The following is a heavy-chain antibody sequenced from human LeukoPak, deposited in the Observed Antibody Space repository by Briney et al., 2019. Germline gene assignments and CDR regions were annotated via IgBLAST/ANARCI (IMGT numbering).Heavy chain of an antibody. D-gene: IGHD6-13*01. CDR3: ASPGRSRWSTIDY. V-gene: IGHV4-39*01. Sequence: PSETLSLTCSVSGGSISSSTYYWVWVRQPPGKGLEWIGSIYYSGNSYYNPSLKSRVTVSIDTSKNQFSLKLSSVTAADTAVYYCASPGRSRWSTIDYWGQGTLVTVSS. CDR2: IYYSGNS. CDR1: GGSISSSTYY. J-gene: IGHJ4*02.